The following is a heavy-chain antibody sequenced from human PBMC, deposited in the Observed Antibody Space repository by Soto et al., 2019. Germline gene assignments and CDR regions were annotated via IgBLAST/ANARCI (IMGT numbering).Heavy chain of an antibody. CDR1: GGTFNKYA. CDR2: ILPIYSTRNYA. D-gene: IGHD2-2*01. V-gene: IGHV1-69*06. Sequence: QVQLVQSGAEVRKPGSSVKVSCKASGGTFNKYAISWVRQAPGQGPEWMGGILPIYSTRNYANYAHKFQGRVTITVDTSTSTAYMELSGLKSDDTAIYYCARVVVVVTNYYFDQWGQGTLVTVSS. CDR3: ARVVVVVTNYYFDQ. J-gene: IGHJ4*02.